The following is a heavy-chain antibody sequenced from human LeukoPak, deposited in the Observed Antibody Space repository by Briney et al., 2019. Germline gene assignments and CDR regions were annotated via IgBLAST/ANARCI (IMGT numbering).Heavy chain of an antibody. J-gene: IGHJ6*04. CDR2: IIPIFGTA. V-gene: IGHV1-69*13. D-gene: IGHD4-11*01. Sequence: SVKASCKASGDTFNSVALSWVRLAPGQGLEWMGGIIPIFGTANYAQRFLGRVTITSDESTSTAYMEINSLTSEDTAVYYCARLSDPSKSPGPLDIWGKGTTVTVSS. CDR3: ARLSDPSKSPGPLDI. CDR1: GDTFNSVA.